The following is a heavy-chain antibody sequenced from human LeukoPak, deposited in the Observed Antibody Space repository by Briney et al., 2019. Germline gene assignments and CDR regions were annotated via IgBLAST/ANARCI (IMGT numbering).Heavy chain of an antibody. CDR3: TTGVVVVAATDYFDY. CDR2: IKSKTDGGTT. Sequence: SGGSLRLSCAASGFTFSNAWMSWVRQAPGKGLEWVGRIKSKTDGGTTDYAAPVKDRFTISRDDSKNTLYLQMNSLKPEDTAVYYCTTGVVVVAATDYFDYWGQGTLVTVSS. D-gene: IGHD2-15*01. J-gene: IGHJ4*02. CDR1: GFTFSNAW. V-gene: IGHV3-15*01.